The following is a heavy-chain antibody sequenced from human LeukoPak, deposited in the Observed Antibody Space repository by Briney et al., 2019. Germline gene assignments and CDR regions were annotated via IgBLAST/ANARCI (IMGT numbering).Heavy chain of an antibody. CDR3: ARPDPGSSSGYVDF. D-gene: IGHD3-22*01. V-gene: IGHV4-39*01. CDR2: SFSGGNT. Sequence: PSETLSLTCTVSGLPLSNSRSFWGWIRKPPGKGLDWLVSSFSGGNTYYNPSLSSRVSISIDMSKNELSLKLTAVTAADTGFYYCARPDPGSSSGYVDFWGQGILVTVSS. J-gene: IGHJ4*02. CDR1: GLPLSNSRSF.